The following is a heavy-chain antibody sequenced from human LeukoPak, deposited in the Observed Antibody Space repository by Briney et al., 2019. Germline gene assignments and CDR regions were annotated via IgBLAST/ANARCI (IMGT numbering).Heavy chain of an antibody. CDR3: ARDTNYGDYV. J-gene: IGHJ4*02. Sequence: SETLSLTCTVSGGSISSYYWSWIRQPPGKGLEWIGYIYYSGSTNYNPSLKSRVTISVDTSKNQFSLKLSSVTAADTAVYYCARDTNYGDYVWGQGILVTVSS. D-gene: IGHD4-17*01. CDR2: IYYSGST. V-gene: IGHV4-59*12. CDR1: GGSISSYY.